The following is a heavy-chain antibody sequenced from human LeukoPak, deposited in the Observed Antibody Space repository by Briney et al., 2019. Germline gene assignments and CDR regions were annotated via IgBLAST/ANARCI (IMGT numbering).Heavy chain of an antibody. CDR2: ISLNGGGT. V-gene: IGHV3-20*04. J-gene: IGHJ4*02. CDR3: VMSILNL. CDR1: GFSFEEYG. D-gene: IGHD3-3*01. Sequence: GGSLRLSCAASGFSFEEYGMSWVRQAPGKGLEWVSGISLNGGGTGYADSVKGRFTISRDNAINSLYLQMNSLRDEDTALYYCVMSILNLWGQGTLVTVSS.